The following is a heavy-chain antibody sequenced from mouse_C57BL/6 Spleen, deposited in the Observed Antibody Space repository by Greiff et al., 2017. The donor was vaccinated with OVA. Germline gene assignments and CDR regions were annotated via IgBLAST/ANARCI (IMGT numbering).Heavy chain of an antibody. J-gene: IGHJ1*03. V-gene: IGHV1-18*01. CDR2: INPNNGGT. D-gene: IGHD2-3*01. CDR3: ARSGDGYGYFDV. Sequence: VQLKESGPELVKPGASVKIPCKASGYTFTDYNMDWVKQSHGKSLEWIGDINPNNGGTIYNQKFKGKATLTVDKSSSTAYMELRSLTSEDTAVYYCARSGDGYGYFDVWGTGTTVTVSS. CDR1: GYTFTDYN.